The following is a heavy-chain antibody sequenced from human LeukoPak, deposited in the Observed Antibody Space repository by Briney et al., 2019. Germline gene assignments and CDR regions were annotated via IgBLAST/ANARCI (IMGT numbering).Heavy chain of an antibody. J-gene: IGHJ5*02. D-gene: IGHD5-12*01. CDR3: ARSASGYDA. CDR1: GFPFSGYW. CDR2: IDDDGAST. Sequence: GGSLRLSCAASGFPFSGYWMHWVRQAPGKGLVWVSRIDDDGASTTYADSVKGRFTISRDNANNTLYLQMNSLRVEDTAVYYCARSASGYDAWGQGTLVTVSS. V-gene: IGHV3-74*01.